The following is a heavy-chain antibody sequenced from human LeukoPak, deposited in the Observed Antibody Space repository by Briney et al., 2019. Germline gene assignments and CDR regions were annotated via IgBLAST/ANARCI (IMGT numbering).Heavy chain of an antibody. CDR2: MYYSGST. CDR1: GGSISSSY. J-gene: IGHJ6*02. CDR3: ARDYYYGMDV. V-gene: IGHV4-59*05. Sequence: SESLSLTCTASGGSISSSYWSWIRQPPGKGLEWIGSMYYSGSTYYNPSLKSRVTISVDTSKNQLSQKRSSMTAADAAVYYCARDYYYGMDVGGQGTTITVSS.